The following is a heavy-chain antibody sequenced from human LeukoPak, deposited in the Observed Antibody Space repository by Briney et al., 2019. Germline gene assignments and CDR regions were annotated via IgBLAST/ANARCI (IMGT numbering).Heavy chain of an antibody. CDR3: AIQKVYYDFWSGPPDV. J-gene: IGHJ6*04. Sequence: SVKVSCKASGGTFSSYAISWVRQAPGQGLEWMGGIIPIFGTANYAQKFQGRVTITADESTSTAYMELSSLRSEDTAVYYCAIQKVYYDFWSGPPDVWGKGTTVTVSS. CDR1: GGTFSSYA. D-gene: IGHD3-3*01. V-gene: IGHV1-69*13. CDR2: IIPIFGTA.